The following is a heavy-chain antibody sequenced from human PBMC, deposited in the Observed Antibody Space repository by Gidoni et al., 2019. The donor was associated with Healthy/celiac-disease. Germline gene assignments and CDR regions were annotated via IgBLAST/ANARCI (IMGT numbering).Heavy chain of an antibody. CDR1: GFTFSSYA. J-gene: IGHJ4*02. CDR2: ISGSGGST. Sequence: EVQLLESGGGLVQPGGSPRLPWASTGFTFSSYAMSSVRQAPGKGLEWVSAISGSGGSTYYAYSVKGRFTISRDNSKNTLYLQMNSLRAEDTAVYYCAKDLEWELLVTDYWGQGTLVTVSS. V-gene: IGHV3-23*01. CDR3: AKDLEWELLVTDY. D-gene: IGHD1-26*01.